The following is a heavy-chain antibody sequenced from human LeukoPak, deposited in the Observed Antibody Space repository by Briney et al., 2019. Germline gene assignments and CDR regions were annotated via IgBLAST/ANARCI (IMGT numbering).Heavy chain of an antibody. J-gene: IGHJ5*02. CDR2: IYYSGST. CDR1: GGSFSGYY. V-gene: IGHV4-59*01. CDR3: ARGGVTTSWFDP. Sequence: PSETLSLTCAVYGGSFSGYYWSWIRQPPGKGLEWIGYIYYSGSTNYNPSLKSRVTISVDTSKNQFSLKLSSVTAADTAVYYCARGGVTTSWFDPWGQGTLVTVSS. D-gene: IGHD4-17*01.